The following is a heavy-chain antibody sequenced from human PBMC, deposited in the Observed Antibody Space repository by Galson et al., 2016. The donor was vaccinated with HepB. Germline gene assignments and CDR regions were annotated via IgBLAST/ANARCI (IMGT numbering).Heavy chain of an antibody. CDR3: GTVFEN. V-gene: IGHV3-74*01. CDR1: GFIFTNYW. J-gene: IGHJ4*02. Sequence: SLRLSCAASGFIFTNYWMHWVRQAPGKGLVWVARVDIDGTGTSYADSVRGRFTISRDNAKNTLYLQMNSLRAEDTAVYNCGTVFENWGQGTLVTVSS. CDR2: VDIDGTGT.